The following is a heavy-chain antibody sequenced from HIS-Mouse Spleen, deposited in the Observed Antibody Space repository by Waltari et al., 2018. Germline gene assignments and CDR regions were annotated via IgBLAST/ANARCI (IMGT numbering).Heavy chain of an antibody. Sequence: EVQLVESGGGLVQPGGSLRLPCAASGFPFSSYWMHWFRQAPGKGLGGVSRINSDGSSTSYADSVKGRFTISRDNAKNTLYLQMNSLRAEDTAVYYCARDLELDAFDIWGQGTMVTVSS. D-gene: IGHD1-1*01. J-gene: IGHJ3*02. CDR1: GFPFSSYW. CDR2: INSDGSST. V-gene: IGHV3-74*01. CDR3: ARDLELDAFDI.